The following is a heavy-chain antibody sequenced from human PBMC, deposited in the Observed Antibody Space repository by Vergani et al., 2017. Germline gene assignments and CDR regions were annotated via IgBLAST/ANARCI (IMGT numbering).Heavy chain of an antibody. CDR3: AKDLGAYYDSSGFAH. V-gene: IGHV3-74*01. J-gene: IGHJ1*01. CDR2: INSDGDST. CDR1: GFTFSNYW. Sequence: VQLVESGGGLVQPGGSLRLSCTASGFTFSNYWMQWVRQAPGKGLMWVSRINSDGDSTSYADSVKGRFTISRHNAKKSLYLQMNSLRTEDTAFYFCAKDLGAYYDSSGFAHWGQGTLVAVS. D-gene: IGHD3-22*01.